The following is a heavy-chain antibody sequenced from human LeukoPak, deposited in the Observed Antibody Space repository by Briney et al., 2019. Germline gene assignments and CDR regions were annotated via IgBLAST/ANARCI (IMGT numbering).Heavy chain of an antibody. J-gene: IGHJ4*02. CDR2: IYYSGST. D-gene: IGHD3-22*01. Sequence: NSSETLSLTCTVSGGSISSGGYYWSWIRQHPGKGLEWIGYIYYSGSTNCNPSLKSRVTISVDTSKNQFSLNLTSVTAADTAVYYCARGPDYYDSSGYLFDYWGQGTLVTVSS. CDR3: ARGPDYYDSSGYLFDY. V-gene: IGHV4-61*08. CDR1: GGSISSGGYY.